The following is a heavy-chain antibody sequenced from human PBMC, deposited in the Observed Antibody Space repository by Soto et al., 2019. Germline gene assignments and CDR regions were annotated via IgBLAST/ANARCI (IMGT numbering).Heavy chain of an antibody. CDR3: ARDPGEKYYDSSGATGAMDV. D-gene: IGHD3-22*01. CDR1: GYSISSSNW. J-gene: IGHJ6*02. Sequence: PSETLSLTCAVSGYSISSSNWWGWIRQPPGKGLEWIGYIYYSGTTNYNPSLKSRVTISVDTSKNQFSLKLSSVTTADTAVYYCARDPGEKYYDSSGATGAMDVWGHGTTVTVSS. CDR2: IYYSGTT. V-gene: IGHV4-28*03.